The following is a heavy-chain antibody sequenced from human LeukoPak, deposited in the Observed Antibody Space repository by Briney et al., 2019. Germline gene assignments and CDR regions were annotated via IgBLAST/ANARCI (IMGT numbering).Heavy chain of an antibody. CDR3: ARQDYVSSYFDP. CDR2: IYYSGST. D-gene: IGHD4-17*01. CDR1: RDSNSRGSYY. Sequence: KPSETLSLTCTVSRDSNSRGSYYWGWIRQPPGKGLEWIGTIYYSGSTYYNPSLKSRVTISVDTAKNYFSLSLRSVTAADTALYYCARQDYVSSYFDPWGQGTLVTVSS. V-gene: IGHV4-39*01. J-gene: IGHJ5*02.